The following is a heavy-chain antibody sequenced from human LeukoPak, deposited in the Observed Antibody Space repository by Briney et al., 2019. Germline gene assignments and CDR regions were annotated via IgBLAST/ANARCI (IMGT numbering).Heavy chain of an antibody. CDR1: GGSFSGYY. CDR2: INHSGST. Sequence: SETLSLTCAVYGGSFSGYYWSWIRQPPGKGLEWIGEINHSGSTNYNPSLKSRVTISVDTSKNQFSLKLSSVTAADTAVYYCTRETSLRYYDFWSGWDYWGQGTLVTVSS. J-gene: IGHJ4*02. D-gene: IGHD3-3*01. CDR3: TRETSLRYYDFWSGWDY. V-gene: IGHV4-34*01.